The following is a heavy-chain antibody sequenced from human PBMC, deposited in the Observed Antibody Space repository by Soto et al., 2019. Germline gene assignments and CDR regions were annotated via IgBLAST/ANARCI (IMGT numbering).Heavy chain of an antibody. CDR2: IYYRGST. Sequence: QLQLQESGPGLVKPSETLSLTCTVSGGSISSSSFHWGWIRQPPGKGLEGIGSIYYRGSTYYSPSLKSRVTISVDTSKNQFSLKLSSVTAADTAVYYCARRERAAGTDWWFDPWGQGTLVTVSS. D-gene: IGHD6-13*01. CDR1: GGSISSSSFH. J-gene: IGHJ5*02. CDR3: ARRERAAGTDWWFDP. V-gene: IGHV4-39*01.